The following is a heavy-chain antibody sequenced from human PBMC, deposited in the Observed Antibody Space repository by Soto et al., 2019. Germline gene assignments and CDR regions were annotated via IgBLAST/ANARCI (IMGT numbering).Heavy chain of an antibody. D-gene: IGHD2-2*01. J-gene: IGHJ5*02. CDR3: ARGGHCISTSCAEWGNWFDP. CDR2: RNPNSGNT. CDR1: GYTFTSYD. Sequence: QVQLVQSGAEVKKPGASVKVSCKASGYTFTSYDINWVRQATGPGLEWMGWRNPNSGNTGYAQKFQGRVTMTRNTSISTAYMELSSLRSEDTAVYYCARGGHCISTSCAEWGNWFDPWGQGTLVTVSS. V-gene: IGHV1-8*01.